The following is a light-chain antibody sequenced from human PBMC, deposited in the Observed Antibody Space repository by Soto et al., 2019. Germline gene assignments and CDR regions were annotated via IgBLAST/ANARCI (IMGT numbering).Light chain of an antibody. CDR1: QSISTY. J-gene: IGKJ1*01. CDR2: DSS. V-gene: IGKV1-39*01. CDR3: QQSYSNPTWT. Sequence: DIQLTQSPSSLSASVVDRITIACRASQSISTYLNWYQQKPGEAPTLLVYDSSTLQSGVPSRFSGSGFGAEFTLTVSSLQPEDFATYYCQQSYSNPTWTFGQGTRWIS.